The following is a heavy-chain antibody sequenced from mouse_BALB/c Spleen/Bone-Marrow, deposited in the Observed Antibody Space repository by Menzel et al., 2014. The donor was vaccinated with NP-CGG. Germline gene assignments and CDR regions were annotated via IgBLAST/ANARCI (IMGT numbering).Heavy chain of an antibody. J-gene: IGHJ4*01. V-gene: IGHV4-1*02. CDR2: INPDSSTI. CDR1: GFDFSRYW. CDR3: ARNAYYAMDY. Sequence: EVQGVESGGGLVQPGGSLKLSCAASGFDFSRYWMSWVRQAPGKGLEWIGEINPDSSTINYTPSLKDKFIISRDNAKNTLYLQMSKVRSEDTALYYCARNAYYAMDYWSQGTSITVSS.